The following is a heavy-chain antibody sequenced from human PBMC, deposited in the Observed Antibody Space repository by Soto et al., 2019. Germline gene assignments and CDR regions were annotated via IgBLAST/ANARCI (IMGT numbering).Heavy chain of an antibody. CDR2: ISSSSSTI. CDR1: GFTFSSYS. Sequence: GGSLRLSCAASGFTFSSYSMNWVRQAPGKGLEWVSYISSSSSTIYYADSVKGRFTISRDNAKNSLYLQMNSLRDEDTAVYYCARDGDIVVVVAAIGYYGMDVWGQGTTVTVS. J-gene: IGHJ6*02. D-gene: IGHD2-15*01. V-gene: IGHV3-48*02. CDR3: ARDGDIVVVVAAIGYYGMDV.